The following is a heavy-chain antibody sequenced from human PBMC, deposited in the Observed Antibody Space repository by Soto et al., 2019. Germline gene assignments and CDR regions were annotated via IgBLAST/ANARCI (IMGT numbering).Heavy chain of an antibody. D-gene: IGHD4-4*01. V-gene: IGHV3-23*01. CDR1: GFTFSGYA. CDR2: IHGGGNSA. Sequence: GGSLRLSCAASGFTFSGYAMSWVRQAPGKGLEWVSVIHGGGNSAYYADSVKGRFTISRDNSKNTLYLQMNSLRTEDTAVYYCARPLWRDDYNWGYFDLWGRGTLVTVSS. CDR3: ARPLWRDDYNWGYFDL. J-gene: IGHJ2*01.